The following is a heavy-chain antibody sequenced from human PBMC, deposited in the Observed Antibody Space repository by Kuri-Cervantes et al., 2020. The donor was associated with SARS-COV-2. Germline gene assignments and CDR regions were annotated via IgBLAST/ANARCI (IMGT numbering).Heavy chain of an antibody. CDR1: GYTFNNCD. Sequence: ASVKVSCKASGYTFNNCDMNWVRQAPGQGLEWMAWINPHSGETGYAQKFEGRVTITSITSMNTVYLEVSRLTSQDTAIYYCTRELKSAGWFDPWGQGTLVTVSS. J-gene: IGHJ5*02. CDR3: TRELKSAGWFDP. CDR2: INPHSGET. D-gene: IGHD6-13*01. V-gene: IGHV1-8*03.